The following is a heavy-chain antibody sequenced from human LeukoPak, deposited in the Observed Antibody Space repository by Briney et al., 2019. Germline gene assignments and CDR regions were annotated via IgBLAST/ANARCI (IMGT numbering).Heavy chain of an antibody. D-gene: IGHD5-18*01. Sequence: ASVKVSCKASGGTFSSYAISWVRQAPGQGLEWMGGIIPIFGTANYAQEFQGRVTITADESTSTAYMELSSLRSEDTAVYYCARGPSVGYSYGSFDYWGQGTLVTVSS. CDR3: ARGPSVGYSYGSFDY. J-gene: IGHJ4*02. CDR1: GGTFSSYA. V-gene: IGHV1-69*13. CDR2: IIPIFGTA.